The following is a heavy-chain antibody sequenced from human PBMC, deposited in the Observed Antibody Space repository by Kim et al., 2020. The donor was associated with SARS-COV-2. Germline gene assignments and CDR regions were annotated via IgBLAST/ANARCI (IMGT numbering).Heavy chain of an antibody. D-gene: IGHD6-6*01. V-gene: IGHV3-49*03. CDR1: GFTFGDYA. CDR2: IRSKAYGGTT. Sequence: GGSLRLSCTASGFTFGDYAMSWFRQAPGKGLEWVGFIRSKAYGGTTEYAASVKGRFTISRDDSKSIAYLQMNSLKTEDTAVYYCTRGGIAARPDHDAFDIWGQGTMVTVSS. CDR3: TRGGIAARPDHDAFDI. J-gene: IGHJ3*02.